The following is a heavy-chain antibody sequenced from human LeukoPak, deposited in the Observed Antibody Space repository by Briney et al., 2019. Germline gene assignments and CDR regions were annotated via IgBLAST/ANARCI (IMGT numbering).Heavy chain of an antibody. CDR3: ARARRIAAAGTPDAFDI. Sequence: GSSVKVSCKASGGTLSSYAISWVRQAPGQGLEWMGRIIPIFGTANYAQKFQGRVTITTDESTSTAYMELSSLRSEDTAVYYCARARRIAAAGTPDAFDIWGQGTMVTVSS. J-gene: IGHJ3*02. V-gene: IGHV1-69*05. D-gene: IGHD6-13*01. CDR1: GGTLSSYA. CDR2: IIPIFGTA.